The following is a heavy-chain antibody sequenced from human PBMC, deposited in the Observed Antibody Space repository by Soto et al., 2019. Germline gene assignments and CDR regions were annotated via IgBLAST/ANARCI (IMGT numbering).Heavy chain of an antibody. D-gene: IGHD6-13*01. CDR3: XRDFGSSSSLDY. CDR2: IKQDGSEK. J-gene: IGHJ4*02. V-gene: IGHV3-7*01. CDR1: GFTFSSYW. Sequence: EVQLVESGGGLVQPGGSLRLSCAASGFTFSSYWMSWVRQAPGKGLEWVANIKQDGSEKYYVDSVKGRFTISRDNAKNSLYLQMNSLRAEDTXVYYCXRDFGSSSSLDYWGQGTLVTXSS.